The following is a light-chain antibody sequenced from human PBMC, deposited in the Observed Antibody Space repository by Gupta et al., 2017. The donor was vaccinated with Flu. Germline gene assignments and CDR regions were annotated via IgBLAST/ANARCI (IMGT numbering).Light chain of an antibody. CDR1: TPGSG. CDR2: DSR. Sequence: HSVLPQPPSVSGAPGQTITIACTGITPGSGVHWYQHLPGAAPKLVIYDSRYRPSGVPDRFSGSRSSTSASLAIAGLQTDDEATYYCQSYDSSLRVFGGGTKLTVL. V-gene: IGLV1-40*01. CDR3: QSYDSSLRV. J-gene: IGLJ3*02.